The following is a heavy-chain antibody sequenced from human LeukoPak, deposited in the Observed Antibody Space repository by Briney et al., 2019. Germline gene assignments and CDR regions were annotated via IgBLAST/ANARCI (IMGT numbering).Heavy chain of an antibody. J-gene: IGHJ4*02. CDR3: ARGLTYSSGWSNLDY. V-gene: IGHV4-34*01. Sequence: SETLSLTCAVYGGSFSGYYWSWIRQPPGKGLEWIGEINHSGSTNYNPSLKSRVTISVDTSKNQFSLKLSSVTAADTAVYYCARGLTYSSGWSNLDYWGQGTLVTVST. D-gene: IGHD6-19*01. CDR2: INHSGST. CDR1: GGSFSGYY.